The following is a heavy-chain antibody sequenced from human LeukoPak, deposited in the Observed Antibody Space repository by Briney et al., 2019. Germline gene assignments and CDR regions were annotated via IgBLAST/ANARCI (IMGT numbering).Heavy chain of an antibody. CDR3: ARGGYLCSSTSCYNWFDP. D-gene: IGHD2-2*01. CDR1: GGSISSGGYY. V-gene: IGHV4-31*03. Sequence: SSQTLSLTCTVSGGSISSGGYYWSCISQHPGKGLEWLGYIYYSGSTYYNPSLKSRVTISVDTSRNQFSLKLSSVTAADTAVYYCARGGYLCSSTSCYNWFDPWGQGTLVTVSS. CDR2: IYYSGST. J-gene: IGHJ5*02.